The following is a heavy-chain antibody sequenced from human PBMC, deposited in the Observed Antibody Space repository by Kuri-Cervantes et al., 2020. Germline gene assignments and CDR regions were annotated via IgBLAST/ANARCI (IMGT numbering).Heavy chain of an antibody. V-gene: IGHV4-4*07. CDR2: IYTSGST. Sequence: SEILSLTCTVSGGSISSYYWSWIRQPAGKGLEWIGRIYTSGSTNYNPSLKSRVTMSVDTSKNQFSLRLSSVTAADTAVYYCARDGGKLELVGAFDIWGQGTMVTVSS. CDR3: ARDGGKLELVGAFDI. CDR1: GGSISSYY. J-gene: IGHJ3*02. D-gene: IGHD1-7*01.